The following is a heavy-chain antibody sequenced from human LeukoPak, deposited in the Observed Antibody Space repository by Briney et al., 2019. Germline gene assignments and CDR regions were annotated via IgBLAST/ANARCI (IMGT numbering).Heavy chain of an antibody. D-gene: IGHD3-9*01. J-gene: IGHJ6*03. CDR1: GFTFSSYS. CDR3: ARGSDILTGYYSAYYYYMDV. Sequence: GGSLRLSCAASGFTFSSYSMNWVRQAPGKGLEWVSSISSSSNYIYYADSVKGRFTISRDNAKSSLYLQMNSLRDEDTAVYYCARGSDILTGYYSAYYYYMDVWGKGTTVTVSS. V-gene: IGHV3-21*01. CDR2: ISSSSNYI.